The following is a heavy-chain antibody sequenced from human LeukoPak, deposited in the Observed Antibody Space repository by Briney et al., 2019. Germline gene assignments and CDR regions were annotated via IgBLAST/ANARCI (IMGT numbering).Heavy chain of an antibody. CDR1: GGSISSGGYC. CDR2: IYHSGST. D-gene: IGHD3-16*01. CDR3: ASPAMGDAFDI. J-gene: IGHJ3*02. Sequence: SQTLSLTCTVSGGSISSGGYCWSWIRQPPGKGLEWIGYIYHSGSTYYDPSLKSRVTISVDTSKNQFSLKLSSVTAADTAVYYCASPAMGDAFDIWGQGTMVTVSS. V-gene: IGHV4-30-2*01.